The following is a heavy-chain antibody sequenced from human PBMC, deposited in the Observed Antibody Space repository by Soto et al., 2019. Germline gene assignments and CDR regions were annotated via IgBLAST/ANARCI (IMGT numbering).Heavy chain of an antibody. CDR2: ISSTTNYI. CDR3: ARESEDLTSNFDY. V-gene: IGHV3-21*06. J-gene: IGHJ4*02. Sequence: GGSLRLSSAASGFTFTRYSMNWVRQAPGKGLEWVSSISSTTNYIYYGDSMKGRFTISRDNAKNSLYLEMNSLRAEDTAVYYCARESEDLTSNFDYWGQGTLVTVSS. CDR1: GFTFTRYS.